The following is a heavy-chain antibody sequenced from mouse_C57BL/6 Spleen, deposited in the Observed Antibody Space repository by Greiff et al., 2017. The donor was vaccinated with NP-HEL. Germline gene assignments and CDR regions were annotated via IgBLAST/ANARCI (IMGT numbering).Heavy chain of an antibody. CDR1: GYSITSGYY. CDR3: ARYYYGSSHAMDY. J-gene: IGHJ4*01. V-gene: IGHV3-6*01. D-gene: IGHD1-1*01. CDR2: ISYDGSN. Sequence: EVQVVESGPGLVKPSQSLSLTCSVTGYSITSGYYWNWIRQFPGNKLEWMGYISYDGSNNYNPSLKNRISITRDTSKNQFFLKLNSVTTEDTATYYCARYYYGSSHAMDYWGQGTSVTVSS.